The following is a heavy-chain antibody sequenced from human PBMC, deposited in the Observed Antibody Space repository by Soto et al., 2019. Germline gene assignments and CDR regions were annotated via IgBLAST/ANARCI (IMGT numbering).Heavy chain of an antibody. CDR3: ARDTAYSSSSLVFFDY. V-gene: IGHV4-59*01. D-gene: IGHD6-6*01. Sequence: SETLSLTCTVSGGSISSYYWSWIRQPPGKGLEWIGYIYYSGSTDYNPSLKSRVTISVDTSKNQFSLKLSSVTAADTAVYYCARDTAYSSSSLVFFDYWGQGTLVTVSS. CDR2: IYYSGST. J-gene: IGHJ4*02. CDR1: GGSISSYY.